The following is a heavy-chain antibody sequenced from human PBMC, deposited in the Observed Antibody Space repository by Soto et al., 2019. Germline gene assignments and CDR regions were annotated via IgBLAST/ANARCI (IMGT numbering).Heavy chain of an antibody. CDR2: INHSGST. V-gene: IGHV4-34*01. CDR3: ARGARQHYDYVWGSYRYYPDFDY. D-gene: IGHD3-16*02. J-gene: IGHJ4*02. CDR1: GGSFSGYY. Sequence: SETLSLTCAVYGGSFSGYYWSWIRQPPGKGLEWIGEINHSGSTNYNPSLKSRVTISVDTSKNQFSLKLSSVTAADTAVYYCARGARQHYDYVWGSYRYYPDFDYWGQGTLVTVS.